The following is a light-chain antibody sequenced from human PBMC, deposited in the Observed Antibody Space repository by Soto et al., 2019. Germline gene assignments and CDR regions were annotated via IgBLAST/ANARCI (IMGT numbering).Light chain of an antibody. Sequence: EVVLKQSPANLSLSPGETATLSCRASQSVSYYLAWYQQKPGQAPRLLIYDISKRATGIPARFSGSGSGTDFTLTISSLEPEDAALYYCQQRSNWPALTFGGGTKVEI. CDR2: DIS. V-gene: IGKV3-11*01. CDR1: QSVSYY. J-gene: IGKJ4*01. CDR3: QQRSNWPALT.